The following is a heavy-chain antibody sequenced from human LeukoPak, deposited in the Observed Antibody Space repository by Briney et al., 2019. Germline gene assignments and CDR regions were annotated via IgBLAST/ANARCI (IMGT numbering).Heavy chain of an antibody. Sequence: PSETLSLTCTVSGGSISSGSYYWGWIRQPPGKGLEWLGSIYYSGSTYYTPSLKSRVTISVDTSKNQFSLKLSSVTAADTAVYYCARLIVVPAAISDPFDYWGQGTLVTVSS. CDR1: GGSISSGSYY. J-gene: IGHJ4*02. CDR3: ARLIVVPAAISDPFDY. D-gene: IGHD2-2*02. V-gene: IGHV4-39*01. CDR2: IYYSGST.